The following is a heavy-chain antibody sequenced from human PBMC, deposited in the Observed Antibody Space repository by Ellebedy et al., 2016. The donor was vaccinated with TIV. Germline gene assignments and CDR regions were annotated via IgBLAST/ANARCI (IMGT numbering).Heavy chain of an antibody. CDR3: ARHSPYVDSYYYMDV. D-gene: IGHD2-15*01. Sequence: GESLKISCKGSGYSFTSYWIGWVRQMPGKGLEWMGIIYPGDSDTRYSPSFQGQVTISADKSISTAYLQWSSLKASDTAMYYCARHSPYVDSYYYMDVWGKGTTVTVSS. CDR2: IYPGDSDT. J-gene: IGHJ6*03. CDR1: GYSFTSYW. V-gene: IGHV5-51*01.